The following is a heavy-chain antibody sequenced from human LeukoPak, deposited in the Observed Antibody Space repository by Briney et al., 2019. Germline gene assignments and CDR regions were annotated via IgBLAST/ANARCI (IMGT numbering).Heavy chain of an antibody. J-gene: IGHJ5*02. D-gene: IGHD4-17*01. CDR1: GGSISGYY. Sequence: SETLSLTCTVSGGSISGYYWSWIRQPPGKGLEWIGYIYYSGSTNYNPSLKSRVTISVDTSKNQFSLKLSSVTAADTAVYYCARVSQVADYGDSYNWFDPWGQGTLVTVSS. V-gene: IGHV4-59*01. CDR3: ARVSQVADYGDSYNWFDP. CDR2: IYYSGST.